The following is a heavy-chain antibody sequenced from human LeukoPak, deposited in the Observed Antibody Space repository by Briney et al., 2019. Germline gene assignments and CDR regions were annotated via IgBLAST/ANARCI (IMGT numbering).Heavy chain of an antibody. D-gene: IGHD3-22*01. V-gene: IGHV3-7*01. CDR1: GFTFSSYW. J-gene: IGHJ4*02. CDR2: IKQDGSEK. CDR3: ARDEGYYYDSSGYYLFDY. Sequence: GGSLRLSCAASGFTFSSYWMSWVRQAPGKGLEWVANIKQDGSEKYYVDSVKGRFTISRDNAKNSLYLQMNSLRAEDTAVYYCARDEGYYYDSSGYYLFDYWGQGTLATVSS.